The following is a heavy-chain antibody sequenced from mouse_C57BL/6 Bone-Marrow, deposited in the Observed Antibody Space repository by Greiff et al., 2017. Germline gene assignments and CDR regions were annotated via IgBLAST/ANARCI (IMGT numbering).Heavy chain of an antibody. CDR2: IYPGSGST. D-gene: IGHD2-1*01. CDR1: GYTFTSYW. Sequence: VQLQQPGAELVKPGASVKMSCKASGYTFTSYWITWVKQRPGQGLEWIGDIYPGSGSTNYNEKFKSKATLTVDTSSSTAYMQLSSLTSEDSAVYYCAREGYYGPQASFAYWGQGTLVTVSA. V-gene: IGHV1-55*01. CDR3: AREGYYGPQASFAY. J-gene: IGHJ3*01.